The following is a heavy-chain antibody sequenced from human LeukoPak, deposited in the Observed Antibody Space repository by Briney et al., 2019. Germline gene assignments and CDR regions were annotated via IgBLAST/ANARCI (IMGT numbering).Heavy chain of an antibody. CDR1: GYTFTSYD. Sequence: ASVKVSCKASGYTFTSYDINWVRQATGQGLEWMGRIIPILGIANYAQKFQGRVTITADKSTSTAYMELSSLRSEDTAVYYCARDNDTPNGGYVDYWGQGTLVTVSS. CDR3: ARDNDTPNGGYVDY. V-gene: IGHV1-69*04. J-gene: IGHJ4*02. CDR2: IIPILGIA. D-gene: IGHD3-16*01.